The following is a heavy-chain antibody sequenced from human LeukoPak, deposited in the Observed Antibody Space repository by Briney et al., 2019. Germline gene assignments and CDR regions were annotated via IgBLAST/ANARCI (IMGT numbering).Heavy chain of an antibody. J-gene: IGHJ4*02. CDR1: GFTFSDYH. V-gene: IGHV3-11*01. Sequence: GGSLRLSCAASGFTFSDYHMSWIRQAPGKGLEWVSYISSSASSIYYADSVEGRFTISRDNAKNSLYLQMNSLRAEDTAMYYCARGGYSSGWYSSPDYWGQGTLATVSS. CDR3: ARGGYSSGWYSSPDY. CDR2: ISSSASSI. D-gene: IGHD6-19*01.